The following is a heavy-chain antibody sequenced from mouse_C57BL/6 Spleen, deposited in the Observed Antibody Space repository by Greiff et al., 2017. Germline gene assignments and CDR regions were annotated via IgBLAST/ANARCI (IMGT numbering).Heavy chain of an antibody. CDR1: GYTFTDYE. Sequence: QVQLQQSGAELVRPGASVTLSCKASGYTFTDYEMHWVKQTPVHGLEWIGAIDPETGGTAYNQKFKGKAILTADKSSSTAYMELRSLTSEDSAVYYSTRGRPYYAMDYWGQGTSVTVSS. J-gene: IGHJ4*01. V-gene: IGHV1-15*01. CDR3: TRGRPYYAMDY. CDR2: IDPETGGT.